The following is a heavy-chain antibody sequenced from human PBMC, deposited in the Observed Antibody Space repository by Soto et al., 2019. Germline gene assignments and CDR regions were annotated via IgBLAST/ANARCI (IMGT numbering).Heavy chain of an antibody. V-gene: IGHV4-59*08. CDR2: IYYSGST. J-gene: IGHJ6*02. CDR3: ARLNGYCVSTNCHGYYGMDV. CDR1: GGSISSYY. D-gene: IGHD2-2*03. Sequence: SETLSLTCTVSGGSISSYYWSWIRQPPGKGLEWIGYIYYSGSTNYYPSLKSRVTISVDTSKNQFSLKLSSVTAADTAVYYCARLNGYCVSTNCHGYYGMDVWGQGTTVTV.